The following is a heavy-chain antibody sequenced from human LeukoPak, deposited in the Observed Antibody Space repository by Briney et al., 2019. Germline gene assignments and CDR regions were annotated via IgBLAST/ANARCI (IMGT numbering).Heavy chain of an antibody. D-gene: IGHD2-8*01. CDR3: ARDGLPLMVYAIHNWFDP. CDR1: GFTFSSYA. CDR2: ISYDGSNK. V-gene: IGHV3-30*01. J-gene: IGHJ5*02. Sequence: GRSLRLSCAASGFTFSSYAMHWVRQAPGKGLEWVAVISYDGSNKYYADSVKARFTISRDNSKNTLYLQMNSLRAEDAAVYYCARDGLPLMVYAIHNWFDPWGQGTLVTVSS.